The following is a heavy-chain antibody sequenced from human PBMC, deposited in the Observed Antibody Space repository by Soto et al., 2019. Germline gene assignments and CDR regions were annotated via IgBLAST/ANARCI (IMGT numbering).Heavy chain of an antibody. CDR1: GYDFSSYD. Sequence: QVQLVQSGAEVKKPGASVKVSCKASGYDFSSYDINWVRQATGQGLEWMAWMNPNSGNTGYAQKLRGRVTMTRDTYISAAYMELSSLRSEDTALYYWARAFGVAYSSSWYAMDVWGQGTTVTVS. D-gene: IGHD6-13*01. CDR2: MNPNSGNT. J-gene: IGHJ6*02. V-gene: IGHV1-8*01. CDR3: ARAFGVAYSSSWYAMDV.